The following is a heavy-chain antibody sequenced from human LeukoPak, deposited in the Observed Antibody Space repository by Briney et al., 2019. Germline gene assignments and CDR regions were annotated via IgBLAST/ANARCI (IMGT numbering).Heavy chain of an antibody. Sequence: GGSLRLSCAASGYTFSSYGMHWVRQAPGKGLEWVAFIRYDGSNKYHADSVKGRFTISRDNSKNTLYLQMNSLRAEDTAVYYCANYYMDVWGKGTTVTVSS. CDR1: GYTFSSYG. J-gene: IGHJ6*03. CDR2: IRYDGSNK. V-gene: IGHV3-30*02. CDR3: ANYYMDV.